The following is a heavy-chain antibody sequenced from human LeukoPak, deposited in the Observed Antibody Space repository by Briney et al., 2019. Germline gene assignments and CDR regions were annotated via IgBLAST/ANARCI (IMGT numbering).Heavy chain of an antibody. J-gene: IGHJ4*02. CDR3: ASGPESYYFDY. Sequence: SETLSLTCTVSGGSISTYYYSWIRQPPGKGLEWIGYVYYSGNTNYNPSLKSRVTISLDTSKNQLSLKMTSVTAADTAMYYCASGPESYYFDYWGQGTLVAVSS. V-gene: IGHV4-59*01. CDR1: GGSISTYY. CDR2: VYYSGNT.